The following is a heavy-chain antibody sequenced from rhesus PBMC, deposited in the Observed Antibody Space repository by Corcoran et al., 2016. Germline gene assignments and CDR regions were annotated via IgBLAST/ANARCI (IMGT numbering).Heavy chain of an antibody. J-gene: IGHJ4*01. CDR3: AREIAAAGTGY. Sequence: QVQLQESGPGLVKPSETLSLTCAVSGGSISGYYLWSWIRQPPGKGLEWIGFIYVGSGRPSSNPSLKGRVIISIDTSKNQFSLKLSSVTAADTAVYYCAREIAAAGTGYWGQGVLVTVSS. CDR1: GGSISGYYL. CDR2: IYVGSGRP. V-gene: IGHV4-106*01. D-gene: IGHD6-31*01.